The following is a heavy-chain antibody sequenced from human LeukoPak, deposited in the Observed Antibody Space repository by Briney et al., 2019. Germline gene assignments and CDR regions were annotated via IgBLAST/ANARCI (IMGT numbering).Heavy chain of an antibody. CDR1: GFTFSSYS. CDR3: AKGREQPWNFDY. D-gene: IGHD1-26*01. V-gene: IGHV3-48*02. Sequence: GGSLRLSCAASGFTFSSYSMNWVRQAPGKRLEWVSYISSSSSTIYYADSVKGRLTISRDNAKNSLYLQMNSLRDEDTAVYYCAKGREQPWNFDYWGHGALVTVSS. CDR2: ISSSSSTI. J-gene: IGHJ4*01.